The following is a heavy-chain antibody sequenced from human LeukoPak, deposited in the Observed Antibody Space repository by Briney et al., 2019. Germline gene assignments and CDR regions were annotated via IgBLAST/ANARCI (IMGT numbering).Heavy chain of an antibody. V-gene: IGHV3-7*01. D-gene: IGHD6-13*01. CDR2: IKQDGSEK. CDR3: ARNRGSSWYDAFDI. Sequence: GGSLRLSCAASGFTFSSYWMSWVRQAPGKGQEWVANIKQDGSEKYYVDSVKGRFTISRDNAKNSLYLQMNSLRAEDTAVYYCARNRGSSWYDAFDIWGQGTMVTVSS. J-gene: IGHJ3*02. CDR1: GFTFSSYW.